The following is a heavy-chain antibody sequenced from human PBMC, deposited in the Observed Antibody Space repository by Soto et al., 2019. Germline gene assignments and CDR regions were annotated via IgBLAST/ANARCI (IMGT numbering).Heavy chain of an antibody. V-gene: IGHV1-2*04. Sequence: QVQLVQSGAEVKKPGASVKVSCKASGYTFTGYYMHWVRQAPGQGLEWMGWINPNSGGTNYAQKLQGWVTMTRDTSISTAYMELSRLRSDDTAVYYCARATVRGYYYGMAVWGQGTTVTVSS. CDR3: ARATVRGYYYGMAV. J-gene: IGHJ6*02. CDR2: INPNSGGT. D-gene: IGHD4-4*01. CDR1: GYTFTGYY.